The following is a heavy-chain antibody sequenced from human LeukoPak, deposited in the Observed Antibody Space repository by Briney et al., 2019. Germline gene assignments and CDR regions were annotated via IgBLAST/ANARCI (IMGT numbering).Heavy chain of an antibody. CDR1: GGSISGYY. Sequence: SETLSLTCTVSGGSISGYYWSWIRQPAGKGLEWIGRIYSSASTNYNPSLKSRVTMSVDTPKNQFSLRLSSVTAADTAVYYCARGPSGGTLHFDYRGQGTLVTVSS. V-gene: IGHV4-4*07. J-gene: IGHJ4*02. CDR3: ARGPSGGTLHFDY. CDR2: IYSSAST. D-gene: IGHD4-23*01.